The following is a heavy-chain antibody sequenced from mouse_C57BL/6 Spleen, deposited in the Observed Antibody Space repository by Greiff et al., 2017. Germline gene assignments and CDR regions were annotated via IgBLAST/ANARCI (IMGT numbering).Heavy chain of an antibody. D-gene: IGHD1-1*01. CDR2: ISDGGSYT. J-gene: IGHJ2*01. Sequence: EVQLVESGGGLVKPGGSLNLSCAASGFTFSSYALSWVRQTPEKRLEWVATISDGGSYTYYPDNVKGRFTISRDNAKNTRYLQRRSLKSEDTAMYYCARHATTVPIDYWGQGTTLTVSS. CDR1: GFTFSSYA. CDR3: ARHATTVPIDY. V-gene: IGHV5-4*01.